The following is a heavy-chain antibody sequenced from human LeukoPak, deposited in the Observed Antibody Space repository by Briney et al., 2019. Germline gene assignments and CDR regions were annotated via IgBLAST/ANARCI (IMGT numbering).Heavy chain of an antibody. CDR3: ARAYSDHPFGHSDL. CDR2: IYPVASDT. J-gene: IGHJ2*01. CDR1: GYTFTSYW. D-gene: IGHD4-17*01. Sequence: GASLKISCKGSGYTFTSYWNGWVRQIPGKGLEWIGVIYPVASDTRYHPAIQGQLTISADKTTSTAFLQWSSLKASDTAIYYCARAYSDHPFGHSDLWGPGKLVTASS. V-gene: IGHV5-51*01.